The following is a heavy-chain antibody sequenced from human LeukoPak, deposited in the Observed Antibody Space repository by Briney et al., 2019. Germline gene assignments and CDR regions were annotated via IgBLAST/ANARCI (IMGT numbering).Heavy chain of an antibody. CDR1: GGSISSSSYY. J-gene: IGHJ6*03. Sequence: SETLSLTCTVPGGSISSSSYYWSWIRQPPGKGLEWIGYIYYSGSTNYNPSLKSRVTISVDTSKNQFSLKLSSVTAADTAVYYCARGLYYDFEYYYMDVWGKGTTVTVSS. CDR3: ARGLYYDFEYYYMDV. D-gene: IGHD3-3*01. CDR2: IYYSGST. V-gene: IGHV4-61*01.